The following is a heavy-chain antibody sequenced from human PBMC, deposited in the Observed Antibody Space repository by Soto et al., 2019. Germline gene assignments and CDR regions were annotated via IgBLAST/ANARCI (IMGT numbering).Heavy chain of an antibody. V-gene: IGHV1-69*06. D-gene: IGHD3-22*01. J-gene: IGHJ4*02. Sequence: SVKVSCKASGGTFSSYAISWVRQAPGQGLEWMGGIIPIFGTANYAQKFQGRVTITADKSTSTAYMELSSLRSEDTAVYYCARGGEDYYDSSGSTAIDYWGQGTLVTVSS. CDR3: ARGGEDYYDSSGSTAIDY. CDR2: IIPIFGTA. CDR1: GGTFSSYA.